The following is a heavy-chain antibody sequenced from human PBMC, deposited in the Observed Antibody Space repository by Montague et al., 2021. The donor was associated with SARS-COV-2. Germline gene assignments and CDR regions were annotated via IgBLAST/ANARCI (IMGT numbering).Heavy chain of an antibody. CDR1: GGSISNYY. J-gene: IGHJ6*02. D-gene: IGHD3-22*01. Sequence: SETLSLTCTVSGGSISNYYWSWIRQPPGRGLEWIGYIYYSGSTDYGPSLKSRVTISLDTSTNQFSLKVTSVTAADTAVYYCARGGGYYNYGLDVWGPGTTVTVSS. V-gene: IGHV4-59*01. CDR3: ARGGGYYNYGLDV. CDR2: IYYSGST.